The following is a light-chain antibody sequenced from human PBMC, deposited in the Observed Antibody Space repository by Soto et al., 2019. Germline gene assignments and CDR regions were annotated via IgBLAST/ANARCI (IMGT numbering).Light chain of an antibody. CDR1: SSDVGGYNF. CDR3: SSYAGSDNFVL. Sequence: QSALSQPPSASGSPGQSVTISCTGSSSDVGGYNFVSWYQHLPGKAPKLMIYEVIQRPSGVPDRFSGSKSGNTASLTVSGRQSEDEAAYYCSSYAGSDNFVLLGGGHKVTVL. CDR2: EVI. J-gene: IGLJ2*01. V-gene: IGLV2-8*01.